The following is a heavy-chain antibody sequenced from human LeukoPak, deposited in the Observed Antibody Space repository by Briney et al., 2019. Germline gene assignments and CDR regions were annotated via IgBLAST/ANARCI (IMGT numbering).Heavy chain of an antibody. CDR1: GGSISSGGYY. V-gene: IGHV4-31*03. CDR2: IYYSGST. CDR3: ARVTHYYGSGSSNWFDP. J-gene: IGHJ5*02. D-gene: IGHD3-10*01. Sequence: PSETLSLTCTVSGGSISSGGYYWSWIRQHPGKGLEWIGYIYYSGSTYYNPSLKSRVTISVDTSKNQFSLKLSSVTAADTAVYYCARVTHYYGSGSSNWFDPWGQGTLVTVSS.